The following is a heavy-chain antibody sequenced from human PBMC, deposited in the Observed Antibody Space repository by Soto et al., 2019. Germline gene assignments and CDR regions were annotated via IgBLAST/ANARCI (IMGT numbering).Heavy chain of an antibody. CDR2: ISAYNGNT. CDR3: ARVGGSSSWSPYFDY. V-gene: IGHV1-18*01. Sequence: GLEWMGWISAYNGNTNYAQKLQGRVTMTTDTSTSTAYMELRSLRSDDTAVYYCARVGGSSSWSPYFDYWGQGILVTVS. J-gene: IGHJ4*02. D-gene: IGHD6-13*01.